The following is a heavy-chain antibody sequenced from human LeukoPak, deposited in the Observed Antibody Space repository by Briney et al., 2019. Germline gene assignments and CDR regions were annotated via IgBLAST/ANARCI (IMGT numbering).Heavy chain of an antibody. CDR2: ISYDGSNK. D-gene: IGHD3-22*01. J-gene: IGHJ1*01. CDR3: ARAQGNYYDSSGYRMFQH. V-gene: IGHV3-30*04. Sequence: GGSLRLSCAASGFTFSSYAMHWVRQAPGKGLKWVAVISYDGSNKYYADSMKGRFTISRDNSKNTLYLQMDSLRAEDTAVYYCARAQGNYYDSSGYRMFQHWGQGTLVTVSS. CDR1: GFTFSSYA.